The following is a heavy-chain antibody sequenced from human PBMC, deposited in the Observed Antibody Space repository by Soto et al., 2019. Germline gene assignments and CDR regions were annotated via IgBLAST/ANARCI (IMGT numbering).Heavy chain of an antibody. CDR2: MNPNTGNA. V-gene: IGHV1-8*01. CDR1: GYTFTSYD. Sequence: QVQLVQSRAEVKKPGASVKVSCKASGYTFTSYDIHWVRQAPGQGLEWMGWMNPNTGNAASAQKFQGRVTMTRNTSISTAYMQLSSLRSEDTAVYFCARVGRGTSGYFDYWGQGTLVTVSS. J-gene: IGHJ4*02. D-gene: IGHD6-19*01. CDR3: ARVGRGTSGYFDY.